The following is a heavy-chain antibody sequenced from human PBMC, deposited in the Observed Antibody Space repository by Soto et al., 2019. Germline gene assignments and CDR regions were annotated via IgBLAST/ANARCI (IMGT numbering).Heavy chain of an antibody. CDR3: ARDWFGYCSGGSCYSRIKLRFDP. CDR2: ISYDGSNK. D-gene: IGHD2-15*01. J-gene: IGHJ5*02. V-gene: IGHV3-30-3*01. Sequence: GGSLRLSCAASGFTFSSYAMHWVRQAPGKGLEWVAVISYDGSNKYYADSVKGRFTISRDNSKNTLYLQMNSLRAEDTAVYYCARDWFGYCSGGSCYSRIKLRFDPWGQGTLVTVSS. CDR1: GFTFSSYA.